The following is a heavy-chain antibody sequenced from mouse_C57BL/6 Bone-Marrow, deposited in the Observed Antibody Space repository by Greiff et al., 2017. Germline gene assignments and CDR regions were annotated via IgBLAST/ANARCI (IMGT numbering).Heavy chain of an antibody. V-gene: IGHV5-17*01. CDR2: ISSGSSTI. CDR3: ARAYYDYAEGYRDFDV. CDR1: GFTFSDYG. J-gene: IGHJ1*03. Sequence: EVQRVESGGGLVKPGGSLKLSCAASGFTFSDYGMHWVRQAPEKGLEWVAYISSGSSTIYYADTVKGRFTIFRDNAKNTLFLQMTSMRSEDTAMYYSARAYYDYAEGYRDFDVCGTRTTLTVSS. D-gene: IGHD2-4*01.